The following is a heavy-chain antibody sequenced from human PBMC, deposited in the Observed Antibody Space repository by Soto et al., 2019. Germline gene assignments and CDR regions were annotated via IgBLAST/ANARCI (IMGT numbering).Heavy chain of an antibody. V-gene: IGHV3-15*07. CDR1: GFSFSDVW. Sequence: PGGSLRLSCAASGFSFSDVWMHWVRQAPGKGLEWVGRIKSKADGGTSDYAAPVEGRFTISRDDSKNTLYLQMNNLKTDDTAVYYCTAYYSIFTGHRPSWGQGNMVTVSS. J-gene: IGHJ5*02. CDR2: IKSKADGGTS. D-gene: IGHD3-9*01. CDR3: TAYYSIFTGHRPS.